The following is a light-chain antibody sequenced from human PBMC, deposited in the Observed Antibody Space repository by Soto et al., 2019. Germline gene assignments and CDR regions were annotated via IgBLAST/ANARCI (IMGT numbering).Light chain of an antibody. J-gene: IGKJ2*01. V-gene: IGKV3-11*01. CDR3: QQRSNWPPMYT. CDR2: DSS. Sequence: EIVLTQSPATLSLSPGERATLSCRASQSVSSYLAWYQQKPGQAPRLLIYDSSNRSTGLPPRFSGSGSGTDFPPTISSLEPAEYAVYYCQQRSNWPPMYTFGQGTKLEIK. CDR1: QSVSSY.